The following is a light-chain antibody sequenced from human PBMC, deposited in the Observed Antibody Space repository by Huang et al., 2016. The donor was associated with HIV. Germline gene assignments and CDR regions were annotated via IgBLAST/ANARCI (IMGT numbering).Light chain of an antibody. Sequence: DVVMTQTPVSLSVTPGQAASISCKSSQSLLHTDGKTYLYWFRQKPGQSPQLLIYEVSRRFSGVPDRFRGSGSGTTFTLIISRVEAEDVGIYFCMQGTHLPLTFGGGTKVEIK. V-gene: IGKV2-29*02. CDR3: MQGTHLPLT. J-gene: IGKJ4*01. CDR2: EVS. CDR1: QSLLHTDGKTY.